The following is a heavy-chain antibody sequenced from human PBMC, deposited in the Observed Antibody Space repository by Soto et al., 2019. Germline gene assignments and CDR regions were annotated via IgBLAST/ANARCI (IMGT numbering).Heavy chain of an antibody. J-gene: IGHJ4*02. V-gene: IGHV4-30-2*01. D-gene: IGHD6-19*01. CDR1: GGSTSSGGYS. Sequence: QLQLQESGSGLVKPSQTLSLTCAVSGGSTSSGGYSWSWLRQPPGKGLEWIGYISHSGSNYYNPSLKSRVTLSLDTSKNQFSLRLSSVTDADTAVYYCARGGLLPDYWGQGTLVTVYS. CDR2: ISHSGSN. CDR3: ARGGLLPDY.